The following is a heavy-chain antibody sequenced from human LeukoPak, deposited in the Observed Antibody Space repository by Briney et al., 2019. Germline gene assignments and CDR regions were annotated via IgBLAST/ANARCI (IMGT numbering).Heavy chain of an antibody. J-gene: IGHJ4*02. CDR3: ARDFEITGTSY. Sequence: SETLSLTCTVSGGSISSGGYYWSWIRQPPGKGLEWIGYIYHSGSTYYNPSLKSRVTISVDRSKNQFSLKLSSVTAADTAVYYCARDFEITGTSYWGQGTLVTVSS. D-gene: IGHD1-7*01. CDR1: GGSISSGGYY. V-gene: IGHV4-30-2*01. CDR2: IYHSGST.